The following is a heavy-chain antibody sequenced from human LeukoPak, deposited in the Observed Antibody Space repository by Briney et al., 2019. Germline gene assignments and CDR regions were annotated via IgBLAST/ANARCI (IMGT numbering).Heavy chain of an antibody. V-gene: IGHV1-2*06. J-gene: IGHJ4*02. D-gene: IGHD6-19*01. CDR2: INPNSGGT. CDR3: ARDTYSSGWYDGDY. CDR1: GYTFTGYY. Sequence: ASVKVSCKVSGYTFTGYYMHWVRQAPGQGLEWMGRINPNSGGTNYAQKFQGRVTMTRDTSISTAYMELSRLRSDDTAVYYCARDTYSSGWYDGDYWGQGTLVTVSS.